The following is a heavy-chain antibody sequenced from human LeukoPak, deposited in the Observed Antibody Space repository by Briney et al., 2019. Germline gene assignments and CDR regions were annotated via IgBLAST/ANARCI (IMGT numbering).Heavy chain of an antibody. CDR3: ARDDSGTIDY. V-gene: IGHV3-20*01. J-gene: IGHJ4*02. D-gene: IGHD4/OR15-4a*01. Sequence: GGSLRLSCAASGFTFDDYGMSWVRQAPGKGLEWVSGINWNGGSTGYADSVKGRFTISRDNAKSSLYLQMNSLRAEDTALYHCARDDSGTIDYWGQGTLVTVSS. CDR2: INWNGGST. CDR1: GFTFDDYG.